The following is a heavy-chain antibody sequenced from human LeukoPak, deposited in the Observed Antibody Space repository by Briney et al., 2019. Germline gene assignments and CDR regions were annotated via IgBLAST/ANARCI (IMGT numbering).Heavy chain of an antibody. V-gene: IGHV3-9*01. CDR3: AKSVEEYGYSSYMDV. Sequence: PGGSLRLSCAASGFTFDDYAMHWVRQAPGKGLEWVSGISWNSGSIGYADSVKGRFTISRDNAKNSLYLQMNSLRAEDTALYYCAKSVEEYGYSSYMDVWGKGTTVTISS. CDR2: ISWNSGSI. CDR1: GFTFDDYA. D-gene: IGHD3-22*01. J-gene: IGHJ6*03.